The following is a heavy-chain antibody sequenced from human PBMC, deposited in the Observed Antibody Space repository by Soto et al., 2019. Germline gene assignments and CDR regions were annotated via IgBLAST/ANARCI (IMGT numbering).Heavy chain of an antibody. CDR2: IYYSGTT. J-gene: IGHJ5*02. Sequence: PSETLSLTCTVSGGSISIYYWNWIRQPPGKGLEWIGSIYYSGTTNYNPSLKSRLTISVDTSKNQFSLKLTSVTAADTAVYYCARQTLTLNGYRWFDPWGQGTLVTVSS. CDR1: GGSISIYY. CDR3: ARQTLTLNGYRWFDP. D-gene: IGHD4-17*01. V-gene: IGHV4-59*08.